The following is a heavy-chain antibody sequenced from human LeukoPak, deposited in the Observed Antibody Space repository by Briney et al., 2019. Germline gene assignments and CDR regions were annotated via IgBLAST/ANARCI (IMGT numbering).Heavy chain of an antibody. CDR1: GYTFTGYY. V-gene: IGHV1-2*02. CDR2: INPNSGGT. Sequence: ASVKVSCKASGYTFTGYYMHWVRQAPGQGLEWMGWINPNSGGTNYAQKLQGRVTMTRDTSISTAYMELSRLRSDDTAVYYCARGYSGYDSRDFWGQGTLVTVSS. D-gene: IGHD5-12*01. J-gene: IGHJ4*02. CDR3: ARGYSGYDSRDF.